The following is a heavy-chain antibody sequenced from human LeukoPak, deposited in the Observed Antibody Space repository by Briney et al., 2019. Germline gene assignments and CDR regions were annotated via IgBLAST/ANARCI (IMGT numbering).Heavy chain of an antibody. CDR1: GGSISSGGYY. V-gene: IGHV4-31*03. CDR2: IYYSGST. Sequence: PSETLSLTCTVSGGSISSGGYYWSWIRQHPGKGLEWIGYIYYSGSTYYNPSLKSRVTISVDTSKNQFSLKLSSVTAADTAVYYCARTGRSSSTYYYYYYMDVWGKGTTVTVSS. CDR3: ARTGRSSSTYYYYYYMDV. D-gene: IGHD1-26*01. J-gene: IGHJ6*03.